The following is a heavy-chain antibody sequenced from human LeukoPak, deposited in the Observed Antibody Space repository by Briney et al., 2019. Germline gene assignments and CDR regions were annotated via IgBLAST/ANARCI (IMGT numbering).Heavy chain of an antibody. CDR1: GCTFSSYA. CDR3: ASATRSCCSGCSCYSFWFDP. Sequence: GASVKVSCKASGCTFSSYAISWVRQATGQGLEWMGRINPIFGTTSYAQKFQGRVTITRNDSMSTVYMELSSLRSEDTAVYYYASATRSCCSGCSCYSFWFDPWGQGTRVTVS. CDR2: INPIFGTT. D-gene: IGHD2-15*01. V-gene: IGHV1-69*05. J-gene: IGHJ5*02.